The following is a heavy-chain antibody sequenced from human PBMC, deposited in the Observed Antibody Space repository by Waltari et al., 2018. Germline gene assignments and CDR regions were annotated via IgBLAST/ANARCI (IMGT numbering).Heavy chain of an antibody. V-gene: IGHV3-20*04. J-gene: IGHJ4*02. Sequence: EVQLVESGGGVVRPGGSLRLSCAASGFTFDDYGMSWVRQAPGKGLEWVSGINWNGGSTGYSDSVQGRFTISRDNAKNSLYLQMSRRRAEDTSVYYCASPRIAARPPDYWGQGTLVTVSS. D-gene: IGHD6-6*01. CDR2: INWNGGST. CDR3: ASPRIAARPPDY. CDR1: GFTFDDYG.